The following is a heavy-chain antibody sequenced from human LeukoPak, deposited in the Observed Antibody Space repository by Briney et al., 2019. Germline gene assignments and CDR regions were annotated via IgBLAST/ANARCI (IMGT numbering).Heavy chain of an antibody. V-gene: IGHV3-9*01. CDR1: GFTFDDYA. CDR3: AKDGNSYYYGSGSYFFSY. Sequence: PGRSLRLSCAASGFTFDDYAMHWVRQAPGKGLEWVSGISWNSGSIGYADSVKGRFTISRDNAKNSLYLQMNSLRAEDTALYYRAKDGNSYYYGSGSYFFSYWGQGTLVTVSS. CDR2: ISWNSGSI. J-gene: IGHJ4*02. D-gene: IGHD3-10*01.